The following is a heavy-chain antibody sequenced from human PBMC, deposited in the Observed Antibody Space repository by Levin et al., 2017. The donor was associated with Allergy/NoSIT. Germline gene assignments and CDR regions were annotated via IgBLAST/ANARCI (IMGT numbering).Heavy chain of an antibody. CDR2: ISGRGGST. CDR3: ACSMRWDIRGRWFDP. V-gene: IGHV3-23*01. J-gene: IGHJ5*02. Sequence: HTGGSLRLSCTVSGFSFNTYAMAWVRQAPGKGLEWVSGISGRGGSTYYADSVKGRFTVSRDNSKNTLYLRMNSLRVEDTAVYYCACSMRWDIRGRWFDPWGQGTLVTVSS. D-gene: IGHD1-26*01. CDR1: GFSFNTYA.